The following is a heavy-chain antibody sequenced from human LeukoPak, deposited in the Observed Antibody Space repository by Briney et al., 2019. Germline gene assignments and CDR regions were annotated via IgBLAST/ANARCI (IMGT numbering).Heavy chain of an antibody. D-gene: IGHD3-10*01. J-gene: IGHJ4*02. CDR2: IKSKTDGGTT. V-gene: IGHV3-15*01. CDR1: GFTFSDYY. CDR3: TPGSGSYDY. Sequence: GGSLRLSCAASGFTFSDYYMSWIRQAPGKGLEWVGRIKSKTDGGTTDYAAPVKGGFTISRDDSKNTVYLQMNSLKTEDTAVYYCTPGSGSYDYWGQGTLVTVSS.